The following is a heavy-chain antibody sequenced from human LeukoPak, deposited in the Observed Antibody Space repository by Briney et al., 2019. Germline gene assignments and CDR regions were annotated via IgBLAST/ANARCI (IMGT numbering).Heavy chain of an antibody. Sequence: PGGSLRLSCAASGFTFSRYGMHWVRQAPGKGLEWVAFIRYDGSDKSYADSVKGRFTISRDNSKNTLYLQMNSLRAEGTAMYYCAKIGAVAGHFDYWGQGTLVTVSS. CDR3: AKIGAVAGHFDY. CDR2: IRYDGSDK. D-gene: IGHD6-19*01. V-gene: IGHV3-30*02. CDR1: GFTFSRYG. J-gene: IGHJ4*02.